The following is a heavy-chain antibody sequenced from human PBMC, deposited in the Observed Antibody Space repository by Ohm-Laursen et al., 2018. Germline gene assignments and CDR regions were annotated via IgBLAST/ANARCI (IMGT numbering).Heavy chain of an antibody. CDR3: AKGKLLVNYYHGMDV. Sequence: SLRLSCAASGFTFSSFGMHWVRQAPGKGLEWVAVISYDGSNKYYADSVKGRFTISRGDSTNTLYLQMNRLRTEDTAVYYCAKGKLLVNYYHGMDVWGQGTTVTVSS. V-gene: IGHV3-30*18. D-gene: IGHD3-10*01. CDR1: GFTFSSFG. CDR2: ISYDGSNK. J-gene: IGHJ6*02.